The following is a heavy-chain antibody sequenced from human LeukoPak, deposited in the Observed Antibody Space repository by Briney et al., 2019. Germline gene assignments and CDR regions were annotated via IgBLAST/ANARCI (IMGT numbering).Heavy chain of an antibody. CDR3: ARETSQKGAHYMDV. V-gene: IGHV4-59*01. CDR2: IYYSGST. CDR1: GGSISSYY. D-gene: IGHD3-16*01. Sequence: SETLSLTCTVSGGSISSYYWSWIRQPPGRGLEWIGYIYYSGSTNYNPSLKSRVTISVDTSKKQFSLKLTSVTVADTAVYYCARETSQKGAHYMDVWGKGTTVTISS. J-gene: IGHJ6*03.